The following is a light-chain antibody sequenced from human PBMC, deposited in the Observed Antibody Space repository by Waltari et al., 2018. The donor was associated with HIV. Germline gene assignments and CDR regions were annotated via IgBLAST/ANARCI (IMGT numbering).Light chain of an antibody. CDR2: WAS. J-gene: IGKJ2*01. CDR1: QSVLYSSNNKNY. CDR3: QQYYSNSYT. Sequence: DIVMTQSPESLAVSLGERATFNCKSHQSVLYSSNNKNYLAWYQQKTGQPPKLLIYWASTRESGVPDRFSGSGSGTDFTLTISSLQTEDVAVYYCQQYYSNSYTFGQGTKLEIK. V-gene: IGKV4-1*01.